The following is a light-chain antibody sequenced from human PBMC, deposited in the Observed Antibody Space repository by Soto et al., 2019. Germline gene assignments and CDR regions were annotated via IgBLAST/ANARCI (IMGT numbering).Light chain of an antibody. CDR1: SSNIGSNT. Sequence: QSVLTQPPSTSGTPGQRVTISCSGSSSNIGSNTVNWYQQLPGTAPKLLIYSNNQRPSGVPDRFSGYKSGTSASLAISGLQSEDEADYYCTTWEDSLNGWVFGGGTKLTVL. J-gene: IGLJ3*02. CDR2: SNN. V-gene: IGLV1-44*01. CDR3: TTWEDSLNGWV.